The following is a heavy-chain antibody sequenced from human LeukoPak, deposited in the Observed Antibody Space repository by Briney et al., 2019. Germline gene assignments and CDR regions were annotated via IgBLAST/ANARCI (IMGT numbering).Heavy chain of an antibody. CDR1: GGSFXXYY. CDR3: ARNTVEYYDSSGYIDY. J-gene: IGHJ4*02. V-gene: IGHV4-34*01. Sequence: GGSFXXYYWRWXRXPPGKGREWIGEINHSGSTNYNPSLKSRVTISVDTSKNQFSLKLSSVTAADTAVYYCARNTVEYYDSSGYIDYWGQGTLVTVSS. CDR2: INHSGST. D-gene: IGHD3-22*01.